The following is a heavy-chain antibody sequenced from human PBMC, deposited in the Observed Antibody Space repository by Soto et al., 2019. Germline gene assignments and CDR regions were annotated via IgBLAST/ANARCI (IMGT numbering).Heavy chain of an antibody. Sequence: SETLSLTCTVSRGSISSGTNYWAWIRQPPGKGLEWIANIYYSGSTFYNPSLKSRVTMSLDTSKNQFSLTLRSVTAADTAVYYCAKDRSASSPWYFDYWGQGTLVTVSS. CDR3: AKDRSASSPWYFDY. CDR2: IYYSGST. D-gene: IGHD6-19*01. CDR1: RGSISSGTNY. J-gene: IGHJ4*02. V-gene: IGHV4-39*02.